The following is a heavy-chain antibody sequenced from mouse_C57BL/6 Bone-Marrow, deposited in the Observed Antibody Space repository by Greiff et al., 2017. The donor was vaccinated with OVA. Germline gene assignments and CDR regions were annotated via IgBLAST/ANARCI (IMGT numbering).Heavy chain of an antibody. CDR1: GYTFTSYW. J-gene: IGHJ1*03. D-gene: IGHD1-1*01. CDR3: ARPYYYRYFDV. CDR2: IDPSDSYT. Sequence: VQLQQSGAELVKPGASVKLSCKASGYTFTSYWMQWVKQRPGQGLEWIGEIDPSDSYTNYNQKFKGKATLTVDTSSSIAYMQLSSLTSEDSAVYYCARPYYYRYFDVWGTGTTVTVSS. V-gene: IGHV1-50*01.